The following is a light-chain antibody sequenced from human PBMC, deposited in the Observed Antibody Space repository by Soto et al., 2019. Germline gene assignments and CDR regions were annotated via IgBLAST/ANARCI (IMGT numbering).Light chain of an antibody. Sequence: QSALTQPPSASGSPGQSVTISCTGTSSDVGGYNYVSWYQQHPGKAPKLMIYEVSKRPSGVPDRFSGSKSGNTASLTVSGLQAEDEADYYCRSYAGSNNPLFGGGTKLTVL. CDR1: SSDVGGYNY. J-gene: IGLJ2*01. CDR2: EVS. V-gene: IGLV2-8*01. CDR3: RSYAGSNNPL.